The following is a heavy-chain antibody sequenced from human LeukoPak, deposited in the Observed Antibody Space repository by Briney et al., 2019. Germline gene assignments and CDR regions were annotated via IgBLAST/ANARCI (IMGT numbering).Heavy chain of an antibody. Sequence: GRSLRLSCAASGFTFSSYAMSWVRQAPGKGLEWVSAISGSGGSTYYADSVKGRFTISRDNSKNTLYLQMNSLRAEDTAVYYCAKLTTVTTTLKYYFDYWGQGTLVTVSS. CDR3: AKLTTVTTTLKYYFDY. CDR1: GFTFSSYA. V-gene: IGHV3-23*01. CDR2: ISGSGGST. J-gene: IGHJ4*02. D-gene: IGHD4-17*01.